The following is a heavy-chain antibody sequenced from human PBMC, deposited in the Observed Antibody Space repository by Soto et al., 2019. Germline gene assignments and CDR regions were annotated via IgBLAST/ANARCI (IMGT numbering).Heavy chain of an antibody. J-gene: IGHJ4*02. CDR3: ANSPTTVAGTNYYFDY. D-gene: IGHD6-19*01. CDR2: ITSYGDTT. Sequence: EVQLLESGGCLVQPGGSLRLSCAASGFTFSTYAMSWVRQAPGKGLEWVSGITSYGDTTYYADSVKGRFSISRDNSKNTLSLQMNGLRVEDTAVYYCANSPTTVAGTNYYFDYWAQGTLFTVS. V-gene: IGHV3-23*01. CDR1: GFTFSTYA.